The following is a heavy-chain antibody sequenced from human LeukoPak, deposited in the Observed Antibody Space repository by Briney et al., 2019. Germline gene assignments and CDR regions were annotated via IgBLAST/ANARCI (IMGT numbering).Heavy chain of an antibody. CDR2: ISYDGSNQ. J-gene: IGHJ4*02. V-gene: IGHV3-30*04. CDR3: ARRDYYFDY. D-gene: IGHD2-21*02. CDR1: AFTFSSYI. Sequence: PGGSLRLSCAASAFTFSSYIMHWVRQAPGKGLEWVAVISYDGSNQYYADSVKGRFTISRDNSKNTLYLQMTSLRAEDTAVYYCARRDYYFDYWGQGTLVTVSS.